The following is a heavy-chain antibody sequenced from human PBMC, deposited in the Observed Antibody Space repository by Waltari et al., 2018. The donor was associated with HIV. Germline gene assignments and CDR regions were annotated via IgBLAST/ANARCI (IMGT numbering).Heavy chain of an antibody. D-gene: IGHD2-15*01. CDR3: AEGYGAFDFDY. J-gene: IGHJ4*02. CDR2: IDTKTGSP. V-gene: IGHV7-4-1*01. CDR1: ENAFRGSV. Sequence: QVQLQQSPSQFKKPGTPGKSSCNYSENAFRGSVINWVRQATVQGLEWIGLIDTKTGSPTYAQVFSGLLILSLDTSVTTSYLQIRALKTNDTATYYCAEGYGAFDFDYWGQGTLITVSP.